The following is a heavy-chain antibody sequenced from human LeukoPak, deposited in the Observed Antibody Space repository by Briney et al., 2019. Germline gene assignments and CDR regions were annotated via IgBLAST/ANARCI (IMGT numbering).Heavy chain of an antibody. D-gene: IGHD5-18*01. J-gene: IGHJ4*02. Sequence: SETLCLSCSVSGGTVMSYYWSWIRQAPGKRLEWLGYINSNGSTNFHPSLESRLTISVDTSKNQISLKLTSVTVADTAVYYCARSGGGYTATILGYFFDYWGQGALVTVSS. CDR2: INSNGST. CDR1: GGTVMSYY. CDR3: ARSGGGYTATILGYFFDY. V-gene: IGHV4-59*02.